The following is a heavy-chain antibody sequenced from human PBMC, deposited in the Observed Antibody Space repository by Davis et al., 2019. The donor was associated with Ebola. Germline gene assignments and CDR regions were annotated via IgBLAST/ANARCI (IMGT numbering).Heavy chain of an antibody. J-gene: IGHJ6*02. D-gene: IGHD2-2*01. Sequence: KVSCKGSGYSFTSYWIGWVRQMPGKGLEWMGIIYPGDSDTRYSPSFQGHVTISADKSISTAYLQWSSLKASDTAMYYCARVRLGYCSSTSCYYYGMDVWGQGTTVTVSS. V-gene: IGHV5-51*01. CDR3: ARVRLGYCSSTSCYYYGMDV. CDR2: IYPGDSDT. CDR1: GYSFTSYW.